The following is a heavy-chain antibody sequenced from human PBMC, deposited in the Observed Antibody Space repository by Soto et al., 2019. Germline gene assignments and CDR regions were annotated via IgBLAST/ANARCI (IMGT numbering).Heavy chain of an antibody. D-gene: IGHD2-2*01. CDR2: IYYSGST. V-gene: IGHV4-59*01. J-gene: IGHJ6*02. CDR3: ARGAYCSSTSCSFHGMDV. Sequence: SETLSLTCTVSGGSISSYYWSWIRQPPGKGLEWIGYIYYSGSTNYNPSLKSRVTISVDTSKNQFSLKLSSVTAADTAVYYCARGAYCSSTSCSFHGMDVGGQGTTVTVS. CDR1: GGSISSYY.